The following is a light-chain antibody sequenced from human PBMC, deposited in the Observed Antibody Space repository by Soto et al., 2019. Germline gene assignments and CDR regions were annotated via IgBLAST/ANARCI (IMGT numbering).Light chain of an antibody. CDR1: SRDIGDYNY. Sequence: QSALTQPPSASGSPGQSVSIYCTGTSRDIGDYNYVSWYQQHPGKAPKLIIYEVSKRPSGVPDRFSASKFANTASLTVAGLQAEDEADYHCSSYAGDNTYVFGSGTKVTVL. V-gene: IGLV2-8*01. CDR2: EVS. J-gene: IGLJ1*01. CDR3: SSYAGDNTYV.